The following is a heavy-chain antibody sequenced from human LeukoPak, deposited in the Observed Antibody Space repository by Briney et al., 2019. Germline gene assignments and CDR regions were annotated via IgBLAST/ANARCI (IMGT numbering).Heavy chain of an antibody. Sequence: GGSLRLSCAASGFTFSSYAMHWVRQAPGKGLEWVSDISGSGDTTYYADSVKGRFTISRDNAKNSLYLQMNSLRAEDTAVYYCAREKWLVRYYYYYGMDVWGQGTTVTVSS. V-gene: IGHV3-23*01. CDR2: ISGSGDTT. CDR3: AREKWLVRYYYYYGMDV. CDR1: GFTFSSYA. D-gene: IGHD6-19*01. J-gene: IGHJ6*02.